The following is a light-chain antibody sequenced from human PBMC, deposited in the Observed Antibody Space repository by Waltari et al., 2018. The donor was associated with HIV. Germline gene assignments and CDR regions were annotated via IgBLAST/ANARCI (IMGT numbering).Light chain of an antibody. CDR2: GAS. CDR3: QQYNNWPPLT. CDR1: QSVSSN. Sequence: EIVMTQSPATLSVSPGERATLSCRASQSVSSNLAWYQQKPGQAPRLLIYGASTSATGIPARFSGSRSGTEFTLTISSLQSEDFAVYYCQQYNNWPPLTFGGGTKVEIK. J-gene: IGKJ4*01. V-gene: IGKV3-15*01.